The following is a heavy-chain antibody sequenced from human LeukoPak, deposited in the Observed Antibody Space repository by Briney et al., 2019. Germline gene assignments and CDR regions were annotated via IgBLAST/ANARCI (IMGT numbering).Heavy chain of an antibody. J-gene: IGHJ4*02. CDR3: ARDYYDSSGYCEFDY. D-gene: IGHD3-22*01. CDR2: ISSCSSYI. Sequence: PGGSLRLSCAASGFTFSSYSMNWVRQAPGKGLEWVSSISSCSSYIYYADSVKGRFTISRDNAKNSLYLQMNSLRAEDTAVYYCARDYYDSSGYCEFDYWGQGTLATVSS. V-gene: IGHV3-21*01. CDR1: GFTFSSYS.